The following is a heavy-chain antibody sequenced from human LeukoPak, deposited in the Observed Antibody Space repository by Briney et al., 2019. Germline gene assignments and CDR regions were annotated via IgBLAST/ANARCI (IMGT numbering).Heavy chain of an antibody. CDR2: IYYSGTT. J-gene: IGHJ5*02. CDR3: VRWQSGSMFHPP. V-gene: IGHV4-39*01. D-gene: IGHD3-10*02. Sequence: KSSETLSLTCTVSGGSISSSSHYWGWVPQPPGEGLGWIGSIYYSGTTAYNPSLKSRVTISVDTSKNQFSLKLSSVTAADTAVYYCVRWQSGSMFHPPWGQGTLVTVSS. CDR1: GGSISSSSHY.